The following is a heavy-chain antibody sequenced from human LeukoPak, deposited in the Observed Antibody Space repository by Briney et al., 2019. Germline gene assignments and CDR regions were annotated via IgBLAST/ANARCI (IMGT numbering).Heavy chain of an antibody. J-gene: IGHJ4*02. CDR3: AKDARIFGVINYFDS. Sequence: GGSLRLSCAASEFTFSSYTMPWVRQAPGTGLEWVSSISSSSSYIYYADSVKGRFTISRDNAKNSVFLEMNSLRVDDTAIYYCAKDARIFGVINYFDSWGEGTLVTVSS. CDR2: ISSSSSYI. D-gene: IGHD3-3*01. CDR1: EFTFSSYT. V-gene: IGHV3-21*01.